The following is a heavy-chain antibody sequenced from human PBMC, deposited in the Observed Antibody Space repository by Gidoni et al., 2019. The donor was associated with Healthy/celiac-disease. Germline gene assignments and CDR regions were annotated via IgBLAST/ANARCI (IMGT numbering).Heavy chain of an antibody. CDR2: INHSGST. V-gene: IGHV4-34*01. J-gene: IGHJ4*02. CDR3: ARGQGGSYSKFPFDY. CDR1: GGSFSGYY. Sequence: QVQLQQWGAGLLKPSETLSLTCAVYGGSFSGYYWSWIRQPPGKGLEWIGEINHSGSTNYNPSLKSRVTISVDTSKNQFSLKLSSVTAADTAVYYCARGQGGSYSKFPFDYWGQGTLVTVSS. D-gene: IGHD1-26*01.